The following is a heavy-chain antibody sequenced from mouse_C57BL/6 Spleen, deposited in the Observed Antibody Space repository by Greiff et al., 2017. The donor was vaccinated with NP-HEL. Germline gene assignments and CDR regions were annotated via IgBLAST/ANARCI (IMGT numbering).Heavy chain of an antibody. CDR1: GFTFTDYY. J-gene: IGHJ2*01. V-gene: IGHV7-3*01. CDR3: ARWEATVTDYFDY. D-gene: IGHD2-13*01. CDR2: IRNKANGYTT. Sequence: EVMLVESGGGLVQPGGSLSLSCAASGFTFTDYYMSWVRQPPGKALEWLGFIRNKANGYTTEYSASVKGRFTISRDNSQSILYLQMNALRAEDSATYYCARWEATVTDYFDYWGQGTTLTVSS.